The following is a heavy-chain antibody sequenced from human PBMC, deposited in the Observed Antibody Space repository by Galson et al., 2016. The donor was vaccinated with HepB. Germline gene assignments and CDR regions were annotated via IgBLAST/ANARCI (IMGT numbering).Heavy chain of an antibody. V-gene: IGHV3-11*01. CDR2: IAGSGRPI. CDR1: TFTFSDYY. D-gene: IGHD3-16*01. CDR3: AGGGGFRFGAYFDS. J-gene: IGHJ4*02. Sequence: SLRLSCAASTFTFSDYYMSWIRQAPGRGLEWISYIAGSGRPIYYADSVKGRFTISRDNAKNSLYLQMNSLRAEDTAVYYCAGGGGFRFGAYFDSWGQGTLVTVSS.